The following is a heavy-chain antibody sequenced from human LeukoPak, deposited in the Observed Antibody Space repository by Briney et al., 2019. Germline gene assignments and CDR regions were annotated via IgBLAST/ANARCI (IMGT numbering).Heavy chain of an antibody. Sequence: SETLSLTCTVSGASISSSSYYWGWIRQPPGKGLEWIGSIYYSGSTYYNPSLKSRVTISVDTSKNQFSLKLTSVTAADTAVYYCARGAGIAVAGWFDPWGQGTLVTVSS. D-gene: IGHD6-19*01. CDR2: IYYSGST. J-gene: IGHJ5*02. CDR3: ARGAGIAVAGWFDP. V-gene: IGHV4-39*07. CDR1: GASISSSSYY.